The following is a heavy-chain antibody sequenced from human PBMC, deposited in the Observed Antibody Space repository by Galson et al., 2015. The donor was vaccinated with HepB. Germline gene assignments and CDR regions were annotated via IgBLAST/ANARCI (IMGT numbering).Heavy chain of an antibody. CDR2: ISSSSSYI. CDR1: GFTFSSYS. V-gene: IGHV3-21*01. J-gene: IGHJ4*02. CDR3: AREYTKSFPLINYSNPPYYFDY. D-gene: IGHD4-11*01. Sequence: SLRLSCAASGFTFSSYSMNWVRQAPGKGLEWVSSISSSSSYIYYADSVKGRFTISRDNAKNSLYLQMNSLRAEDTAVYYCAREYTKSFPLINYSNPPYYFDYWGQGTLVTVSS.